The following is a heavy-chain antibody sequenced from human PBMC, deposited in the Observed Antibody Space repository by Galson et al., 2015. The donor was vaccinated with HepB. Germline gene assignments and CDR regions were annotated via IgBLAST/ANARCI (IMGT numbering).Heavy chain of an antibody. Sequence: SVKVSCKVSGYTLTELSMHWVRQAPGKGLEWMGGFDPDDGETIYAQKFQGRVTMTEDTSTDTAYMELSSLRSEDTAVYYCATDGIEMATEYYFDYWGQGTLVTVSS. D-gene: IGHD5-24*01. V-gene: IGHV1-24*01. CDR2: FDPDDGET. CDR1: GYTLTELS. J-gene: IGHJ4*02. CDR3: ATDGIEMATEYYFDY.